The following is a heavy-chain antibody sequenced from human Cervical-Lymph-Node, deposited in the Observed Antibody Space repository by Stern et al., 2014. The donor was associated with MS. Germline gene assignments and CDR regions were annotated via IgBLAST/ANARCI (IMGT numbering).Heavy chain of an antibody. CDR2: IKAKAKSYGT. CDR3: AVLSCQAGNCPDG. CDR1: GFTFTDHN. V-gene: IGHV3-72*01. Sequence: EVQLVESGGGLVQPGGSLRLSCASSGFTFTDHNMDWVRQAPGKGLEWVGRIKAKAKSYGTEYAASVKGRFTISRDDSQNSMYLQMNSLNTEDTAVYYCAVLSCQAGNCPDGWGQGTLVTVSS. J-gene: IGHJ4*02. D-gene: IGHD4-23*01.